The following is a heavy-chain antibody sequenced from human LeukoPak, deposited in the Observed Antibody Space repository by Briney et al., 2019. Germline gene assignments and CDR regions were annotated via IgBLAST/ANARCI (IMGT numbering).Heavy chain of an antibody. V-gene: IGHV3-30-3*01. CDR3: ARDGSQDYGDWGYFDY. CDR1: GFTFSSYA. J-gene: IGHJ4*02. CDR2: ISYDGSNK. Sequence: GGSLRLSCAASGFTFSSYAMSWVRQAPGKGLEWVAVISYDGSNKYYADSVKGRFTISRDNSKNTLYLQMNSLRAEDTAVYYCARDGSQDYGDWGYFDYWGQGTLVTVSS. D-gene: IGHD4-17*01.